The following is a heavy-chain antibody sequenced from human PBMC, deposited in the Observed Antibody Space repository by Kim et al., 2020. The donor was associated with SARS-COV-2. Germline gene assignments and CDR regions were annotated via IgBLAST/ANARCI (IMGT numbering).Heavy chain of an antibody. Sequence: DGQNKYYEASVKGRFTSSRDNSKNTLDLQMNSLSAEDTAVYYCAKAEAYDYWGQGTLVTVSS. CDR3: AKAEAYDY. CDR2: DGQNK. V-gene: IGHV3-30*02. J-gene: IGHJ4*02.